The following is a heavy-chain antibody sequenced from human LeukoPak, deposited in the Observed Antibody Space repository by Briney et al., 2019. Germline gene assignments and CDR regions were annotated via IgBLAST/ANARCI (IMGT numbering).Heavy chain of an antibody. CDR2: IKQDGSEK. J-gene: IGHJ4*02. V-gene: IGHV3-7*01. CDR3: ARLKLLWSNYFDY. D-gene: IGHD2-2*01. CDR1: GFTFSSYW. Sequence: GSLRLSCAASGFTFSSYWMSWVRQAPGKGLEWVANIKQDGSEKYYVDSVKGRFTISRDNAKNSLYLQMNSLRAEDTAAYYCARLKLLWSNYFDYWGQGTLVTVSS.